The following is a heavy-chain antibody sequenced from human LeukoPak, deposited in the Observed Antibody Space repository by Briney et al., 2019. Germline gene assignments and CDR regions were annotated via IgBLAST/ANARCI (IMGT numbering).Heavy chain of an antibody. J-gene: IGHJ4*02. V-gene: IGHV4-59*01. D-gene: IGHD3-22*01. Sequence: SETLSLTCSVSGGSTSSYYWNWIRQSPGKGLEWIGHIHYSGSTHYNPPLQSRVSISIDTSKNHFSLKLRSVTAVDTAVYYCARWGHFDTSGYFVVDYWGQGTLVTVSS. CDR1: GGSTSSYY. CDR3: ARWGHFDTSGYFVVDY. CDR2: IHYSGST.